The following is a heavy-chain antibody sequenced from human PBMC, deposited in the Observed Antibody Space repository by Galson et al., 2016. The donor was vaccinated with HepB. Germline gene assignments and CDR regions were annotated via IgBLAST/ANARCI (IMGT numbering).Heavy chain of an antibody. V-gene: IGHV3-7*01. Sequence: SLRLSCAASGFGLFNFWMNWVRQTPGGGLEWVANIKQDEIEKHYVASVKGRFTISRDNAKNLLYLQMNSLRADDTAVYFCARWDYTSGPLDSWGRGTLVTVSS. CDR3: ARWDYTSGPLDS. J-gene: IGHJ4*02. D-gene: IGHD6-19*01. CDR2: IKQDEIEK. CDR1: GFGLFNFW.